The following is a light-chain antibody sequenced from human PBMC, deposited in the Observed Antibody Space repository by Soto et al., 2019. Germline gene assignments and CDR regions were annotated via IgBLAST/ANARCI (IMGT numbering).Light chain of an antibody. CDR1: KLGDKY. CDR2: QDS. CDR3: QAWDSSTAV. V-gene: IGLV3-1*01. J-gene: IGLJ3*02. Sequence: SYELTQPPSVSVSPGQTASITCSGDKLGDKYACWYQQKPGQSPVLVIYQDSKRPSGIPERFSGSNSGNTATLTIRGTQAMDEADYSCQAWDSSTAVFGGGTKLTVL.